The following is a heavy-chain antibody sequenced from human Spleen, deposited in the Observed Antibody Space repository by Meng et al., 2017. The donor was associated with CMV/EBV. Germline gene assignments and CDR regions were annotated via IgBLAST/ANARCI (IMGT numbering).Heavy chain of an antibody. CDR3: AKYTSGWYDY. Sequence: LRLSCVASGFTFSTSAMSWVRQAPGKGLEWASVISSSSSTNYADSVKGRFTISRDNSKNTLYLQMNSLSPEDTAVYYCAKYTSGWYDYWGQGTLVTVSS. J-gene: IGHJ4*02. CDR1: GFTFSTSA. D-gene: IGHD6-19*01. V-gene: IGHV3-23*03. CDR2: ISSSSST.